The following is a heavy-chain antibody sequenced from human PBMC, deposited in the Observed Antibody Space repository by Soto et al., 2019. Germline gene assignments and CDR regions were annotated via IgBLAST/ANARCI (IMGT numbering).Heavy chain of an antibody. Sequence: SETLSLTCTVSGGSISSYYWSWIRQPPGKGLEWIGYIYYSENTNYNPSLKSRVTISVDTSKSQLSLKLSSVTAADTAVYYCAREVVVVPAATDYYYYYMDVWGKGTTVTVSS. D-gene: IGHD2-2*01. V-gene: IGHV4-59*01. CDR2: IYYSENT. CDR1: GGSISSYY. CDR3: AREVVVVPAATDYYYYYMDV. J-gene: IGHJ6*03.